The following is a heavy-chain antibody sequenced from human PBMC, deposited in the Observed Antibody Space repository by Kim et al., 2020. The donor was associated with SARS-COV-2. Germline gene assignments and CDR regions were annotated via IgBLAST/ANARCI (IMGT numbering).Heavy chain of an antibody. CDR3: ARDSGSYYRGDY. V-gene: IGHV3-21*01. D-gene: IGHD1-26*01. Sequence: YYPDSGKSRFTISRGNANNSLYLQMNSLRAEDTAVYYCARDSGSYYRGDYWGQGTLVTVSS. J-gene: IGHJ4*02.